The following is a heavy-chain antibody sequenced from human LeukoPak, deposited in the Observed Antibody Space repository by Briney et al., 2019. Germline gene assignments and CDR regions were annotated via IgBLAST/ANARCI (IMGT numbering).Heavy chain of an antibody. CDR3: ARDADFHFDY. J-gene: IGHJ4*02. CDR2: IYHSGST. V-gene: IGHV4-38-2*02. Sequence: PSETLSLTCTVSGYSISSGYYWGWIRQPPGKGLEWIGSIYHSGSTYYNPPLKSRVTISVDTSKNQFSLKLSSVTAADTAVYYCARDADFHFDYWGQGTLVTVSS. CDR1: GYSISSGYY.